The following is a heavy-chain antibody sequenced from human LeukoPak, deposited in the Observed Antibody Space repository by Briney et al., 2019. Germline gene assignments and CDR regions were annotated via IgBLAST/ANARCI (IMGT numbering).Heavy chain of an antibody. CDR3: ARKLYVWGSQRFDY. CDR1: GGSISSSSYY. V-gene: IGHV4-39*07. Sequence: TSETLSLNCTVSGGSISSSSYYWGWIRQPPGKGLEWIGSIYYSGSTNYNPSLKSRVTISVDTSKNQFSLKLSSVTAADTAVYYCARKLYVWGSQRFDYWGQGTLVTVSS. J-gene: IGHJ4*02. D-gene: IGHD3-16*01. CDR2: IYYSGST.